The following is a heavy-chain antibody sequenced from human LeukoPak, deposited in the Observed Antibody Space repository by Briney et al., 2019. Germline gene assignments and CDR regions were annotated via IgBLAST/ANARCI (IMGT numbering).Heavy chain of an antibody. J-gene: IGHJ4*02. D-gene: IGHD2-8*01. CDR2: INHSGST. Sequence: PSETLSLTCAVYGGSFSGYYWSWIRQPPGKGLEWIGEINHSGSTNYNPSLKSRVTISVDTSKNQFSLKLSSVTAADTAVYYCARGVVLMVYAIPAFDYWGQGTLVTVSS. CDR3: ARGVVLMVYAIPAFDY. V-gene: IGHV4-34*01. CDR1: GGSFSGYY.